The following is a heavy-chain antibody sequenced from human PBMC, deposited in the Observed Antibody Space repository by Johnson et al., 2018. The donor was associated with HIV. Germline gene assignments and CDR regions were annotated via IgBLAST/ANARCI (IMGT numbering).Heavy chain of an antibody. Sequence: MLLVESGGDLVKPGGSLRLSCAASGFTMSSNYMSWVRQAPGKGLEWVSVIYSGGSTYYADSVKGRFTISRDNSKNTLYIQMNSLRVEDTAVYYCAKAYTYGAFDIWGQGTKVTVSS. J-gene: IGHJ3*02. CDR3: AKAYTYGAFDI. D-gene: IGHD5-18*01. V-gene: IGHV3-66*01. CDR1: GFTMSSNY. CDR2: IYSGGST.